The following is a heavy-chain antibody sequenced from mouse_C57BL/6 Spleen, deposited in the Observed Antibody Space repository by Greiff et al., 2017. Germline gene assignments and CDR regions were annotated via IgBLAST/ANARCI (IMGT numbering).Heavy chain of an antibody. CDR3: AVYYDYDGGFAY. D-gene: IGHD2-4*01. V-gene: IGHV1-47*01. J-gene: IGHJ3*01. CDR1: GYTFTTSP. CDR2: FHPYNDDT. Sequence: QVQLQQSGAELVKPGASVKMSCKASGYTFTTSPIEWMKQNHGKSLEWIGNFHPYNDDTKYNEKFKGKATLTVEKSSSTVYLELSRLTSDDSAVYYCAVYYDYDGGFAYWGQGTLVTVSA.